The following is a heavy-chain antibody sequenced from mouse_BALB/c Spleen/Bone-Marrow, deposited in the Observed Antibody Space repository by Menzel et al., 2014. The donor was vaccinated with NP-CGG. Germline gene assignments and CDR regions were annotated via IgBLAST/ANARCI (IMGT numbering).Heavy chain of an antibody. V-gene: IGHV1-53*01. D-gene: IGHD2-3*01. CDR1: GYTFTTYY. Sequence: VQGVESGAELVKPGTSVRLSCKASGYTFTTYYIYWVKQRAGQGLEWIGEINPSNGGTNFNEKYESKATLTVDKSSSTSYMQLSSLTSEDSAVYYCTRDGHNYYAMDYWGQGTSVTVSS. CDR3: TRDGHNYYAMDY. CDR2: INPSNGGT. J-gene: IGHJ4*01.